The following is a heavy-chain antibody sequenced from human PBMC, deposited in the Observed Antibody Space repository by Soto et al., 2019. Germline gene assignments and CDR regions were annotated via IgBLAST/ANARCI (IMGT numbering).Heavy chain of an antibody. Sequence: ASVKVSCKASGYTFTSYYMHWVRQAPGQRLEWVGWFNIGNGNTEFSQKFQGRVTITRDTSASTDYMELSSLTSEDTAVYFCAKVASGFWTNYNEKGAHFDSWGQGTLVTVSS. J-gene: IGHJ4*02. CDR1: GYTFTSYY. D-gene: IGHD3-3*01. CDR3: AKVASGFWTNYNEKGAHFDS. V-gene: IGHV1-3*04. CDR2: FNIGNGNT.